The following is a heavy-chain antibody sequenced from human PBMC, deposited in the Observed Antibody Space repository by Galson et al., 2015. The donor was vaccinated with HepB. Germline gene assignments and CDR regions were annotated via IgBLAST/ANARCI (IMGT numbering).Heavy chain of an antibody. CDR3: ARGPRKDSSGYPFDY. J-gene: IGHJ4*02. Sequence: CAISGDSVSSNSAAWNWIRQSPSRGLEWLGRTYYRSKWYNDYAVSAKSRITINPDTSKNQFSLQLNSVTPEDTAVYYCARGPRKDSSGYPFDYWGQGTLVTVSS. V-gene: IGHV6-1*01. CDR2: TYYRSKWYN. D-gene: IGHD3-22*01. CDR1: GDSVSSNSAA.